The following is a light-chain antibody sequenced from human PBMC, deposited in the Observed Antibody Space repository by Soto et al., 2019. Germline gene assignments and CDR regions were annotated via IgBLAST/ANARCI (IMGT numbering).Light chain of an antibody. V-gene: IGLV2-23*02. CDR1: SSDVGTYNL. CDR3: CSYAGSYV. J-gene: IGLJ1*01. CDR2: EVA. Sequence: QSVLAQPASVSGSPEQSVTISCTGTSSDVGTYNLVSWYQQHPGKAPKLIIYEVAERPSGVSNRFSGSKFGNTASLTISGLLTEDEADYFCCSYAGSYVFGTGTKVTVL.